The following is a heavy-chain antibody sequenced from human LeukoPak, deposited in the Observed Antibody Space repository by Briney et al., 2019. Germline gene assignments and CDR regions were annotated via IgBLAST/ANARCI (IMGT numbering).Heavy chain of an antibody. V-gene: IGHV3-7*01. CDR3: LRENHDSGWSFDY. CDR2: INQGGSEK. Sequence: GGSLRLSCAVSGFTFSNYWMSWVRQAPGKGLEWVANINQGGSEKYYVDSVKGRFTISRDNAKNSLYLEMNSLRAEDTAVYYCLRENHDSGWSFDYWGQGTLVTVSS. D-gene: IGHD3-22*01. J-gene: IGHJ4*02. CDR1: GFTFSNYW.